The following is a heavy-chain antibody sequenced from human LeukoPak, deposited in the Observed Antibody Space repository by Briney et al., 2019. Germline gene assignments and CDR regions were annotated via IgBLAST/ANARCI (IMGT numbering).Heavy chain of an antibody. J-gene: IGHJ4*02. CDR2: IGPNGGAI. D-gene: IGHD1-26*01. CDR3: ARGLFVAGSFFDS. CDR1: WFTFSDYY. V-gene: IGHV3-11*04. Sequence: PGGALRLSRAASWFTFSDYYMACVRQAPGEGRGVVSSIGPNGGAIYYADSVKGRFTISRDNAKSSLYLQMTSLKAGDTAVYYCARGLFVAGSFFDSWGQGTLVTVSS.